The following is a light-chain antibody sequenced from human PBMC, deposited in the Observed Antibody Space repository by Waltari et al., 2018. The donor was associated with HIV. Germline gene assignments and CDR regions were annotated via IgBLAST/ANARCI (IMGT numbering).Light chain of an antibody. V-gene: IGKV3-15*01. CDR2: DAS. CDR1: QSLSNN. CDR3: QQYANWPLYT. J-gene: IGKJ2*01. Sequence: DTVLTQSPATLSVSPGERATLSCRASQSLSNNLAWYQQKPGQAPRLLIYDASSRASGIPARFVGSGFGTEFTLTISSLQSEDFAVYYCQQYANWPLYTFGQGTKLEIK.